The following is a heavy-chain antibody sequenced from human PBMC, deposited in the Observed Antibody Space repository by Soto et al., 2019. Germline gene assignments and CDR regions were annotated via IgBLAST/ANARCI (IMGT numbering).Heavy chain of an antibody. CDR3: ARARKSLTGYYNAGGLYYGMDV. CDR2: INHSGST. CDR1: GGSIISGGYS. Sequence: SETLSLTCAVSGGSIISGGYSWSWIRQPPGKGLEWIGEINHSGSTNYNPSLKSRVTISVDTSKNQFSLKLSSVTAADTAVYYCARARKSLTGYYNAGGLYYGMDVWGQGTTVT. V-gene: IGHV4-34*01. J-gene: IGHJ6*02. D-gene: IGHD3-9*01.